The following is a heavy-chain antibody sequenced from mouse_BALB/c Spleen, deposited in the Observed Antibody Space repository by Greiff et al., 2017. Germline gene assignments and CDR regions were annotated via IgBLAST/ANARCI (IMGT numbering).Heavy chain of an antibody. J-gene: IGHJ4*01. CDR1: GYTFTDYA. CDR2: ISTYYGDA. D-gene: IGHD2-2*01. CDR3: ARGGYLYAMDY. V-gene: IGHV1S137*01. Sequence: QVQLQQSGAELVRPGVSVKISCKGSGYTFTDYAMHWVKQSHAKSLEWIGVISTYYGDASYNQKFKGKATMTVDKSSSTAYMELARLTSEDSAIYYCARGGYLYAMDYWGQGTSVTGSS.